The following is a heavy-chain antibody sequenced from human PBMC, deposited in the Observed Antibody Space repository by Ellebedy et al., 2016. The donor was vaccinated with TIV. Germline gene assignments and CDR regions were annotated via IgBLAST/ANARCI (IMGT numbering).Heavy chain of an antibody. V-gene: IGHV3-23*01. Sequence: GESLKISXAASGFTLSSYAMTWVRQAPGKGLEWVSAISGSGSSTYYADSVKGRFTITRDNSNNALYLQTNNLRAEDTALYYCAKETLIAVGGPYGMDVWGQGTTVTVSS. CDR2: ISGSGSST. J-gene: IGHJ6*02. D-gene: IGHD6-19*01. CDR3: AKETLIAVGGPYGMDV. CDR1: GFTLSSYA.